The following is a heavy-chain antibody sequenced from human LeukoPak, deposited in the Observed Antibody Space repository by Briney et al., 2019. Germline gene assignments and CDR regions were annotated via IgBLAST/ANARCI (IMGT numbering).Heavy chain of an antibody. V-gene: IGHV3-21*04. CDR2: ISSSSSYI. CDR1: GFTFSSYS. D-gene: IGHD3-16*01. CDR3: ARNWGTSTVTPRVDY. Sequence: GGSLRLSCAASGFTFSSYSMNWVRQAPGKGLEWVSSISSSSSYIYYADSVKGRFTISRDNAKNSLYLQMNSLRAEDTAVYYCARNWGTSTVTPRVDYWGQGTLVTVSS. J-gene: IGHJ4*02.